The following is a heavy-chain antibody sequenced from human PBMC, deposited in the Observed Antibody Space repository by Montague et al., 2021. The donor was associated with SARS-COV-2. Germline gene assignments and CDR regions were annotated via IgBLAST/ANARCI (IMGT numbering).Heavy chain of an antibody. D-gene: IGHD6-19*01. Sequence: SETLSLTCSVSGGSLKSYYWSWIRQPPGKELEWMGYIDHSGSTNXNPSLRFRLTLSVDTSSNQFSLKLNSLTSADTAVYYCARIHSSGWAYFFDYWGQGTLVSVSS. J-gene: IGHJ4*02. CDR2: IDHSGST. CDR1: GGSLKSYY. V-gene: IGHV4-59*12. CDR3: ARIHSSGWAYFFDY.